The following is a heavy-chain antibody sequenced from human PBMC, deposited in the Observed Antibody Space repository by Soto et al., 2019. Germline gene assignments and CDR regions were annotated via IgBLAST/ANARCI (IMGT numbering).Heavy chain of an antibody. Sequence: GGSLRLSCAASGFTVSSNYMSWVRQAPGKGLEWVSVIYSGGSTYYADSVKGRFTISRDNSKNTLYLQMNSLRAEDTAVYYCAREDPRASYGMDDWGQGTTVTVSS. J-gene: IGHJ6*02. CDR2: IYSGGST. V-gene: IGHV3-53*01. CDR1: GFTVSSNY. CDR3: AREDPRASYGMDD.